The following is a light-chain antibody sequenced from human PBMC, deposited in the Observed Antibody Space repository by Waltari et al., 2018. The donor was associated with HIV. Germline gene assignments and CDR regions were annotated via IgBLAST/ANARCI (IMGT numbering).Light chain of an antibody. CDR3: QQYDNWTLFT. CDR2: GAS. CDR1: QSIYNN. Sequence: EIVMTQSPATLSVSPGERATLSCRASQSIYNNLAWDQQRPGQPPRLLIYGASTRATGIPARFSGSGSGTEFTLTISSLQSEDFAVYWCQQYDNWTLFTFGPGTKVEIK. V-gene: IGKV3-15*01. J-gene: IGKJ3*01.